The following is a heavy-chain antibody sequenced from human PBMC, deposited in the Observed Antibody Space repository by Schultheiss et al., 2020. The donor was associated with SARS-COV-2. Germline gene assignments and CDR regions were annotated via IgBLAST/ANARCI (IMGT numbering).Heavy chain of an antibody. Sequence: SETLSLTCAVSGGSFSDYYWSCIRQPPGKGLEWIGEINHSGRTTYNPSLRSRVTISLDTSKNQFSLKLRSVTAADTAVYYCARSVVPAAYFDYWGQGTLVTVSS. V-gene: IGHV4-34*01. CDR3: ARSVVPAAYFDY. D-gene: IGHD2-2*01. CDR1: GGSFSDYY. J-gene: IGHJ4*02. CDR2: INHSGRT.